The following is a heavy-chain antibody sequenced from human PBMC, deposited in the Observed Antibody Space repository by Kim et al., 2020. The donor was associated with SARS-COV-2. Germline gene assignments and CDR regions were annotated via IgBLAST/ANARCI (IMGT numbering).Heavy chain of an antibody. J-gene: IGHJ4*02. CDR3: AKSGRELPDY. Sequence: GGSLRLSCAASGFTFGDYAIHWVRPAPGKGLEWVSGISWNSCSIGYADSVKGRFTISRDNAKDSLYLQMNSLRAEDSALYYCAKSGRELPDYWGQGTLVTVSS. CDR2: ISWNSCSI. V-gene: IGHV3-9*01. D-gene: IGHD1-26*01. CDR1: GFTFGDYA.